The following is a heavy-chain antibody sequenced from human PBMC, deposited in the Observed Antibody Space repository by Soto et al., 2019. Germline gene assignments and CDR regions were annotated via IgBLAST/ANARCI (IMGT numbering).Heavy chain of an antibody. V-gene: IGHV3-30-3*01. D-gene: IGHD6-13*01. CDR3: AREEFEAGRGHFGY. Sequence: QVQVVESGGGVVQPGGSLRLSCAASGFTFSTSAMHWVRQAPGKGLEWMAMISYGGNNKYYADSVKGRFTISRDISESTLYQQMNSLRTEDTAVYYCAREEFEAGRGHFGYWGQGTLVSVSS. CDR2: ISYGGNNK. J-gene: IGHJ4*02. CDR1: GFTFSTSA.